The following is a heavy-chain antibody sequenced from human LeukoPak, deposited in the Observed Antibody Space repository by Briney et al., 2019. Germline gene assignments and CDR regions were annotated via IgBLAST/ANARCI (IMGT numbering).Heavy chain of an antibody. CDR1: GFSVSNNY. D-gene: IGHD6-13*01. V-gene: IGHV3-30-3*01. CDR2: ISYDGSNK. Sequence: GGSLRLSCVVSGFSVSNNYIIWVRQAPGKGLEWVAVISYDGSNKYYADSVKGRFTISRDNSKNTLYLQMNSLRAEDTAVYYCAREVAAAVLHYFDYWGQGTLVTVSS. CDR3: AREVAAAVLHYFDY. J-gene: IGHJ4*02.